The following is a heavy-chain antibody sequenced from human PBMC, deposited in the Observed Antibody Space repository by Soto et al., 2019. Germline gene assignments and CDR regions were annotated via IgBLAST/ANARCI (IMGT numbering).Heavy chain of an antibody. CDR2: IYYSGST. Sequence: PSETLSLTCTVSGGSISSYYWSWIRQPPGKGLEWIGHIYYSGSTNYNPSLKSRVTISVDTSKNQFSLKLSSVTAADTAVYYCARSRTTVTPSGFQHWGQGTLVTVSP. CDR3: ARSRTTVTPSGFQH. CDR1: GGSISSYY. J-gene: IGHJ1*01. V-gene: IGHV4-59*01. D-gene: IGHD4-17*01.